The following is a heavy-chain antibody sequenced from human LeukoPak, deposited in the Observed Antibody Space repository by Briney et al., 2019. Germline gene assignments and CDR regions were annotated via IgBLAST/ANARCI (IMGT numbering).Heavy chain of an antibody. CDR2: IYPGNSDT. J-gene: IGHJ4*02. CDR3: ARHVSTRAFGVLIIPSSIDY. Sequence: LGESLKISCKGSGYSFTSYWIGWVRQMPGKGLEWMGIIYPGNSDTRYSPSFQGQVTISADKSISTAYLQWSSLKASDTAMYYCARHVSTRAFGVLIIPSSIDYWGQGTLVTVSS. V-gene: IGHV5-51*01. D-gene: IGHD3-3*01. CDR1: GYSFTSYW.